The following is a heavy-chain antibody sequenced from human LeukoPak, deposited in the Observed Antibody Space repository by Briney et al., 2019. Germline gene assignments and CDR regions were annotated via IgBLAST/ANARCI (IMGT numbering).Heavy chain of an antibody. CDR2: IRYDGSNK. CDR1: GFTFSSYG. CDR3: AKDRGSSFDY. J-gene: IGHJ4*02. D-gene: IGHD2-15*01. V-gene: IGHV3-30*02. Sequence: PGGSLRLSCAASGFTFSSYGMHWVRQAPGKGLEWVAFIRYDGSNKYYADSVRGRFTISRDNSKNTLYLQMNSLRAEDTAVYYCAKDRGSSFDYWGQGTLVTVSS.